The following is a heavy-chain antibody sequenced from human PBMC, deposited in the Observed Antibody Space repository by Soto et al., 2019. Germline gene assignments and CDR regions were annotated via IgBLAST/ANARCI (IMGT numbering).Heavy chain of an antibody. V-gene: IGHV3-11*01. Sequence: GGSLRLSCAASGFTFSDYYMSWIRQAPGKGLEWVSYISSSDNIMYYADSVKGRFTISRDNAKNSLYLQMNSLRAEDTAVYFCARDLGYYDSSGYFDNWGQGTLVTVSS. D-gene: IGHD3-22*01. CDR3: ARDLGYYDSSGYFDN. CDR1: GFTFSDYY. CDR2: ISSSDNIM. J-gene: IGHJ4*02.